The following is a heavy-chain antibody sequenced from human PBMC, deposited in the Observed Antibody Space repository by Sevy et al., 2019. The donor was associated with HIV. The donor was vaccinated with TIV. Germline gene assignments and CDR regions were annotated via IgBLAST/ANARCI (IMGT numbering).Heavy chain of an antibody. CDR3: TRDLYGSGWFYFDY. V-gene: IGHV3-49*03. CDR1: GFTVGDYA. J-gene: IGHJ4*02. D-gene: IGHD6-19*01. CDR2: IKTKTYSGTT. Sequence: GGSLRLSCTASGFTVGDYAMSWFRQAPGKGLEWVGFIKTKTYSGTTEYAASVKGRFIISRDDSKNIAYLQMNSLKTEDTAVYYCTRDLYGSGWFYFDYWGQGTLVTVSS.